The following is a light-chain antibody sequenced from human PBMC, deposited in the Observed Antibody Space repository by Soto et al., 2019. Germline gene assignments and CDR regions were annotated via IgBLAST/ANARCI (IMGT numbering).Light chain of an antibody. CDR1: QGISNY. CDR3: PQYTSFPWT. CDR2: AAS. J-gene: IGKJ1*01. V-gene: IGKV1-8*01. Sequence: AIRMTQSPSSLSASTGDRVTITCRASQGISNYLVWYQQQPGKAPKVLIHAASTLQSGVSSRFSGSGSGTDFTLTISRLQSVYFATYHRPQYTSFPWTFGQGTKLDIK.